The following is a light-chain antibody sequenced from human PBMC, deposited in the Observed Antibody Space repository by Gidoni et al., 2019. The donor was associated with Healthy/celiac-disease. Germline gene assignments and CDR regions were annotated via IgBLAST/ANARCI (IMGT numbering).Light chain of an antibody. Sequence: DIQITQSPSSLSASVGDRVTITCRASQSISSYLNWYQQKPGKAPKLLIYAASSLQSGVPSRFSGSGSGTDFTLTISSLQPEDFATYYCQQSYSTPITFGQGTQLEIK. CDR2: AAS. V-gene: IGKV1-39*01. J-gene: IGKJ5*01. CDR1: QSISSY. CDR3: QQSYSTPIT.